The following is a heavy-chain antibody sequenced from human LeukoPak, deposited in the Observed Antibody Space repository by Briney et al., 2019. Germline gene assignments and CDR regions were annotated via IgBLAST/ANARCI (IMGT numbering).Heavy chain of an antibody. Sequence: GGSLRLSCAASGFTFSSYAMSWVRQAPGKGLEWVSAISGSGGSTYYADSVKGRFTISRDNSKNTLYLQMNSLRAEDTAVYFCARERAPPNWFDPWGQGTLVTVSS. J-gene: IGHJ5*02. CDR1: GFTFSSYA. V-gene: IGHV3-23*01. CDR2: ISGSGGST. CDR3: ARERAPPNWFDP.